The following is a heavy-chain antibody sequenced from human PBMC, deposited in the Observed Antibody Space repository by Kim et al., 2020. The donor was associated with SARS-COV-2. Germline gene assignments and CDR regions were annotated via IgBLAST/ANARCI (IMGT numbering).Heavy chain of an antibody. Sequence: TYAHSVTGRFPISGDNAKNTLYLELNSLVADDTAVYYCAGRSLRGTNLFDYWCQGTLVTVSS. V-gene: IGHV3-74*03. D-gene: IGHD1-1*01. J-gene: IGHJ4*02. CDR3: AGRSLRGTNLFDY.